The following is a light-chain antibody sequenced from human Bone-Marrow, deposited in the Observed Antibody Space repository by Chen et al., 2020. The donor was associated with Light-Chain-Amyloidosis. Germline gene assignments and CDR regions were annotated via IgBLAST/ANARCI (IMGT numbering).Light chain of an antibody. J-gene: IGLJ1*01. CDR1: SSDIGDYNY. CDR2: EVK. Sequence: QSALTQPPSVPGSPGQSATISCTGTSSDIGDYNYVSWYQKNPGEAPKLMIYEVKKRPSGVPDRFSGAKSGNTASLTISGLQAEDETDYYCCSYAGSFSYVFGTGTKVTV. CDR3: CSYAGSFSYV. V-gene: IGLV2-11*01.